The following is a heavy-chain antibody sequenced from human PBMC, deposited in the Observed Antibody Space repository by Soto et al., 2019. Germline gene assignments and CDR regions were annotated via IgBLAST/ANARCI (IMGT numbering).Heavy chain of an antibody. Sequence: GASVKVSCKASGGTFSSYAISWVRQAPGQGLEWMGGIIPIFGTANYAQKFQGRVTITADESTSTAYMELSSLRSEDTAVYYCACGGRDSSGYDIDYWGQGTLVTVSS. V-gene: IGHV1-69*13. D-gene: IGHD3-22*01. CDR1: GGTFSSYA. J-gene: IGHJ4*02. CDR2: IIPIFGTA. CDR3: ACGGRDSSGYDIDY.